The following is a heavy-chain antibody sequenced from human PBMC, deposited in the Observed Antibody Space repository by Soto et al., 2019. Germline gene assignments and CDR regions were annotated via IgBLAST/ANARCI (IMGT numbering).Heavy chain of an antibody. V-gene: IGHV4-39*01. Sequence: QLQLQESGPGLVKPSETLSLTCTVSGGSISSSSYYWGWIRQPPGKGLEWIGSIYYSGSTYYNPSLKSRVTISVDTSKNQFSMKLSSVTAADTAVYYCARQDSSFSNYWGQGTLVTVSS. D-gene: IGHD6-19*01. CDR2: IYYSGST. CDR3: ARQDSSFSNY. CDR1: GGSISSSSYY. J-gene: IGHJ4*02.